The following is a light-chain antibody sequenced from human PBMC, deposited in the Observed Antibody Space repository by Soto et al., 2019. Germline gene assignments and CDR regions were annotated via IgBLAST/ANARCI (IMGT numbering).Light chain of an antibody. CDR3: QQYNDWPRT. CDR1: QSVSSN. J-gene: IGKJ1*01. V-gene: IGKV3-15*01. CDR2: GAS. Sequence: EIVMTQSPATLSVSPGERAALSCRASQSVSSNLAWYQQKPGQAPRLLICGASTRATAIPARFSGSGPGTEFNLTISSLQSEDFAVYYCQQYNDWPRTFGQGTKV.